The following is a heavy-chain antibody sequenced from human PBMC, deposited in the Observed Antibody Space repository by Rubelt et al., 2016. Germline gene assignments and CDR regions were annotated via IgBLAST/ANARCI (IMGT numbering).Heavy chain of an antibody. D-gene: IGHD1-26*01. Sequence: QVQLQESGPGLVKPSETLSLTCTVSGGSISSYYWSWIRQPPGKGLEWIGYIYNRWSTNYNPSLKSRVTISGDTAKNQFSLKLSSVTAADTAVYYCARGGSYYAKSVDYWGQGTLGTVSS. CDR1: GGSISSYY. CDR3: ARGGSYYAKSVDY. CDR2: IYNRWST. V-gene: IGHV4-59*01. J-gene: IGHJ4*02.